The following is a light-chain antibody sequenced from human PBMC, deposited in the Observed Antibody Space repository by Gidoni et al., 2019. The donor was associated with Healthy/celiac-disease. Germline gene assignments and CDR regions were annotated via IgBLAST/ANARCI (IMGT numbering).Light chain of an antibody. CDR1: QSISSW. J-gene: IGKJ1*01. CDR3: QQYNSYSTWT. CDR2: KVC. Sequence: DIQMTQSPSTLSASVGDRVTITCRASQSISSWLAWYQQKPGKAPKRLIYKVCSLERGVPSRFGGSGSGTEFAHTISSLQSDDFATYYCQQYNSYSTWTFGQGTKVEIK. V-gene: IGKV1-5*03.